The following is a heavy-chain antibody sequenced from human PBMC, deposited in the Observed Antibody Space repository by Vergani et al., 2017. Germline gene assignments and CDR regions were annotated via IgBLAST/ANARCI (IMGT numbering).Heavy chain of an antibody. CDR3: AKGLNGVGCSSTSCYRNYYYYMDV. Sequence: EVQLLESGGGLVQPGGSLRLSCAASGFTFSSYAMSWVRQAPGKGLEWVSAISGSGGSTYYADSVKGRFTISRDNSTNTLYLQTNSLRAEDTAVYYCAKGLNGVGCSSTSCYRNYYYYMDVWGKGTTVTVSS. J-gene: IGHJ6*03. CDR2: ISGSGGST. CDR1: GFTFSSYA. D-gene: IGHD2-2*01. V-gene: IGHV3-23*01.